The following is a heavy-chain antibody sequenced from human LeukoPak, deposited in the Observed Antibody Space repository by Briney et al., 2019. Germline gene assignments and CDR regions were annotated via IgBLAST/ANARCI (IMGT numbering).Heavy chain of an antibody. V-gene: IGHV3-23*01. Sequence: PGGSLRLSCAASGFTFSSYDMSWVRQAPGKGLEWVSAITGSGASKYYADSVNGRFTISRDNSKNTLYLQMNSLRAEDTAVYYCAKGGSSWYYFDYWGQGTLVTASS. D-gene: IGHD6-13*01. CDR2: ITGSGASK. CDR1: GFTFSSYD. CDR3: AKGGSSWYYFDY. J-gene: IGHJ4*02.